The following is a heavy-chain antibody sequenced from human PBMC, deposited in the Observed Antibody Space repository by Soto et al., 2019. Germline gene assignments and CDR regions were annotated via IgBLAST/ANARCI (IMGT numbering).Heavy chain of an antibody. CDR2: ISYDGNYI. J-gene: IGHJ6*02. CDR1: GFAFSSYA. Sequence: QVQQVESGGGVVQPGASLRLSCEASGFAFSSYAMHWVRQAPGKGLEWVGVISYDGNYIYYADSVKGRFTISRDNSKNTLYVQVNSLRPEDTAVYYCAKGILSATIGPYAMDVWGQGTTVTVSS. D-gene: IGHD3-16*01. CDR3: AKGILSATIGPYAMDV. V-gene: IGHV3-30*18.